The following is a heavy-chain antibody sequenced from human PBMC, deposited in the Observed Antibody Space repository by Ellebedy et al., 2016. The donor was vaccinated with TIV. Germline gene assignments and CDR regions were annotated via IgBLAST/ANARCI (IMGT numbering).Heavy chain of an antibody. CDR3: AKLSGIAVAASVAFDI. D-gene: IGHD6-19*01. Sequence: PGGSLRLSCAASGSTFSSYAMSWVRQAPGKGLEWVSGISGSGGSTYYADSVKGRFTISRDNSKNTLYLQMNSLRAEDTAVYYCAKLSGIAVAASVAFDIWGQGTMVTVSS. CDR1: GSTFSSYA. V-gene: IGHV3-23*01. CDR2: ISGSGGST. J-gene: IGHJ3*02.